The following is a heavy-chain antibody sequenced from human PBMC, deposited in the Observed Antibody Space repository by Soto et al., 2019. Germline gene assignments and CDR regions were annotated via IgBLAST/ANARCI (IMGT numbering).Heavy chain of an antibody. Sequence: ASVTVSYPASGYSVPDYYIYLVRQAPGQGLEGMGWINPDSVGTNYAQKFKCRVTMTSNTSISTAYMQLSRLRSDYTTVYHVASDQSGGFDIWGQGTMVTVSS. D-gene: IGHD2-15*01. J-gene: IGHJ3*02. CDR1: GYSVPDYY. V-gene: IGHV1-2*02. CDR3: ASDQSGGFDI. CDR2: INPDSVGT.